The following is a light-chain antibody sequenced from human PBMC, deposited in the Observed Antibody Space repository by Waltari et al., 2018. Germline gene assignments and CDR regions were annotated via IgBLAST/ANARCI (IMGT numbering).Light chain of an antibody. CDR1: QTVSNY. V-gene: IGKV1-39*01. CDR2: EAS. CDR3: QQTYSFPRT. Sequence: DIQMTQSPSSLSASVGDRVTISCRASQTVSNYLHWYQQKPGKAPNLLIYEASTLQSGIPSRFSGSGSGTDFTLTISSLQPEDFATYHCQQTYSFPRTFGQGTNLEIK. J-gene: IGKJ2*01.